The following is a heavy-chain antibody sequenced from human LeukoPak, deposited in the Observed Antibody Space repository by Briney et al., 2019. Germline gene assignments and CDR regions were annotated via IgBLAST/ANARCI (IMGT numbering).Heavy chain of an antibody. CDR3: ARGVKSSSWYYFDY. J-gene: IGHJ4*02. D-gene: IGHD6-13*01. CDR1: SGSFSGYY. V-gene: IGHV4-34*01. Sequence: SETLSLTCAVYSGSFSGYYWSWIRQPPGKGLEWIGEINHSGSTNYNPSLKSRVTISVDTSKNQFSLKLSSVTAADTAVYYWARGVKSSSWYYFDYWGQGTLVTVSS. CDR2: INHSGST.